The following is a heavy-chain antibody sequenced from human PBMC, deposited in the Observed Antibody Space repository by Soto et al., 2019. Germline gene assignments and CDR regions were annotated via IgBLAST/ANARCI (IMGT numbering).Heavy chain of an antibody. V-gene: IGHV3-74*01. J-gene: IGHJ4*02. CDR3: ANFYSGSYSTY. D-gene: IGHD1-26*01. CDR2: INSDGSTT. Sequence: GGSLRLSCAASGFTLSYYWMHWVRQAPGKGLVWVSRINSDGSTTNYADSVKGRFTISRDNAKNTLYLEMNSLRAEDTAVYYCANFYSGSYSTYWGQGTLVTVSS. CDR1: GFTLSYYW.